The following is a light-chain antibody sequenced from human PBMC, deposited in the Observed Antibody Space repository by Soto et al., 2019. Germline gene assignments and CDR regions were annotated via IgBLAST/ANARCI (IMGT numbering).Light chain of an antibody. CDR1: SSDVGAYNF. Sequence: QSALTQPASVSGSPGQSITISCTGTSSDVGAYNFVSWYQHHPGRAPKLIIYEVTIRPSGVSNRFSGSKSGNTASLTISGLQAEDEADYLCPSWDDTLFGWVFGGGTKLTVL. CDR3: PSWDDTLFGWV. V-gene: IGLV2-14*01. CDR2: EVT. J-gene: IGLJ3*02.